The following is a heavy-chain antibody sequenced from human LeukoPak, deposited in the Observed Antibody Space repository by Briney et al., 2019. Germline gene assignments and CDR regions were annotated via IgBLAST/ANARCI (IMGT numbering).Heavy chain of an antibody. V-gene: IGHV4-30-2*01. Sequence: PSQTLSLTCAVSGGSISSGGYSWSWLRQPPGKGLEWIGYIYHSGSTYYNPSLKSRVTISVDRSKNQFSLKLSSVTAADTAVYYCARFSYGDGFDYWGQGTLVTVSS. CDR3: ARFSYGDGFDY. J-gene: IGHJ4*02. D-gene: IGHD4-17*01. CDR1: GGSISSGGYS. CDR2: IYHSGST.